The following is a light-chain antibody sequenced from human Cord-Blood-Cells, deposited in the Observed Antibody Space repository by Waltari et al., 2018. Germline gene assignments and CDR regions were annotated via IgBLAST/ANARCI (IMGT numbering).Light chain of an antibody. J-gene: IGLJ2*01. CDR2: EGS. CDR3: CSYAGSSNVV. Sequence: GQSITISCTGTSSDVGSYNLVSWYQQHPGKAPKLMIYEGSKRPSGVSNRFSGSKSGNTDSLTISGLQAEDEADYYCCSYAGSSNVVFGGGTKLTVL. CDR1: SSDVGSYNL. V-gene: IGLV2-23*01.